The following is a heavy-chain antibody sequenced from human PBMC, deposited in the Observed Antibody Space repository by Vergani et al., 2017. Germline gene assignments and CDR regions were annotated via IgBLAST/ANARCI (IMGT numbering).Heavy chain of an antibody. J-gene: IGHJ3*02. CDR2: IWYDGSNK. D-gene: IGHD3-3*01. CDR3: TRALYDFWSGYYSRDAFDI. V-gene: IGHV3-33*01. CDR1: GFTFSSYV. Sequence: QVQLVESGGGVVQPGRSLRLSCAASGFTFSSYVMHWVRQAPGKGLEWVAVIWYDGSNKYFADSVRGRFTISRDNSTNTLYLQMNSLRAEDTAVYYCTRALYDFWSGYYSRDAFDIWGQGTMVTVSS.